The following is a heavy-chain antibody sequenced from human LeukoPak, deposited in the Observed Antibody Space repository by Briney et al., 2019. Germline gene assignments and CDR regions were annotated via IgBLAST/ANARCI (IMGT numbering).Heavy chain of an antibody. Sequence: SETLSLTCAVYGGSFSGYCWSWIRQPPRKGLEWIGEIDHRGSSNYNPSLKSRVTISVDTSKNQFSLKLSSVTAADTAVYYCARRRYFDPWGRGTLVTVSS. CDR3: ARRRYFDP. CDR2: IDHRGSS. J-gene: IGHJ2*01. V-gene: IGHV4-34*01. CDR1: GGSFSGYC.